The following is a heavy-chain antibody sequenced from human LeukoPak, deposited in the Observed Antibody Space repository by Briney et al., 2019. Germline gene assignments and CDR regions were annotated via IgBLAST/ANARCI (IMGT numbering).Heavy chain of an antibody. CDR3: ARRVVVPAAPYYFDY. Sequence: PGGSLRLSCAASGFIFSSYWMHWVRQAPGKGLVWVSRINSDGSSTSYADSVKGRFTISRDNAKNTLYLQMSSLRAEDTAVYYCARRVVVPAAPYYFDYWGQGTLVTVPS. J-gene: IGHJ4*02. D-gene: IGHD2-2*01. CDR1: GFIFSSYW. CDR2: INSDGSST. V-gene: IGHV3-74*01.